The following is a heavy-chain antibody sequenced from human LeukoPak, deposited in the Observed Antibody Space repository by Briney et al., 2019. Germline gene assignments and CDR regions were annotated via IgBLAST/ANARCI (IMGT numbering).Heavy chain of an antibody. V-gene: IGHV1-2*06. Sequence: GASVKVSCKASGYTFTGYYMHWVRQAPGQGLEWMGRINPYSGGINYAQKFQGRVTMTRDTSINTAYMEVSRLRSDDTAIYYCARDLGRDGYNYYSWGQGTLVTVSS. CDR1: GYTFTGYY. D-gene: IGHD5-24*01. CDR2: INPYSGGI. J-gene: IGHJ4*02. CDR3: ARDLGRDGYNYYS.